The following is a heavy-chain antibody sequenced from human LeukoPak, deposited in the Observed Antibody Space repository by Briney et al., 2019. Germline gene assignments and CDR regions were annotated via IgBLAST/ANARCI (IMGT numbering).Heavy chain of an antibody. Sequence: GGSLRLSCAASGSTFSSYDLHWVRQAPGKGLEWVSYISSSGSTIYYADSVKGRFTISRDNAKNSLYLQMNSLRAEDTAVYYCARDSTLSWYDTYYYYYMDVWGKGTTVTISS. CDR3: ARDSTLSWYDTYYYYYMDV. CDR2: ISSSGSTI. J-gene: IGHJ6*03. D-gene: IGHD6-13*01. V-gene: IGHV3-48*03. CDR1: GSTFSSYD.